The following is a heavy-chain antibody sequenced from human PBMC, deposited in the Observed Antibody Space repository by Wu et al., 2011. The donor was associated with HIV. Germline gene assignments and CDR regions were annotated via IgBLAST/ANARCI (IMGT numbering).Heavy chain of an antibody. V-gene: IGHV1-69*05. D-gene: IGHD2-21*02. Sequence: GSSVKVSCKASGGTFSNYAISWVRQAPGQGLEWMGGTIPIFGTANYAQKFQGRVTITTDESTSTAYMELSSLISDDTAVYYCARGRGDWWPIEPFDYWGQGTLATVSS. J-gene: IGHJ4*02. CDR3: ARGRGDWWPIEPFDY. CDR2: TIPIFGTA. CDR1: GGTFSNYA.